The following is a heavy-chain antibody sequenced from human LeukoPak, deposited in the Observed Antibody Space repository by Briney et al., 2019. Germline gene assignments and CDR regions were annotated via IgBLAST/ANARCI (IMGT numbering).Heavy chain of an antibody. CDR3: AKDRYCSGGSCYSDY. CDR1: GFTFSSYA. D-gene: IGHD2-15*01. J-gene: IGHJ4*02. Sequence: PGGSLRLSCAASGFTFSSYAMSWVRQAPGKGLEWVSAISGSGGSTYYADSVKGRFTISRDNSKNTLYLQMNSLRAEDTAVYYCAKDRYCSGGSCYSDYWGQGPLVTVSS. V-gene: IGHV3-23*01. CDR2: ISGSGGST.